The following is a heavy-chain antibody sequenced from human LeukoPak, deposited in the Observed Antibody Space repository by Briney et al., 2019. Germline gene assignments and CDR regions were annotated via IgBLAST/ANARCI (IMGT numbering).Heavy chain of an antibody. J-gene: IGHJ6*03. Sequence: GSLRLSCAASGFTFSSYSMYWVRQAPGKGLEWVSYISSSSSTIYYADSVKGRFTISRDNSKNTLYLQMNSLRAEDTAVYYCARDVRSSTYYYYMDVWGKGTTVTVSS. D-gene: IGHD2-2*01. V-gene: IGHV3-48*01. CDR2: ISSSSSTI. CDR3: ARDVRSSTYYYYMDV. CDR1: GFTFSSYS.